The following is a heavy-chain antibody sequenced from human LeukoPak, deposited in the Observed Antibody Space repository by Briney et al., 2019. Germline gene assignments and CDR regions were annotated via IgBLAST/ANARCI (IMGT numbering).Heavy chain of an antibody. Sequence: GGSLRLSRAASGFTFSSYGMHWVRQAPGKGLEWVAVISYDGSNKYYADSVKGRFTISRDNSKNTLYLQMNSLRAEDTAVYYCAKDSVGDIVVVVAALISYYYYGMDVWGQGTTVTVSS. CDR3: AKDSVGDIVVVVAALISYYYYGMDV. D-gene: IGHD2-15*01. V-gene: IGHV3-30*18. J-gene: IGHJ6*02. CDR2: ISYDGSNK. CDR1: GFTFSSYG.